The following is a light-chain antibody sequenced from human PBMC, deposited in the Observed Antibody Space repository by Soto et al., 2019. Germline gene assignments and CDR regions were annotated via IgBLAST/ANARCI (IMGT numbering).Light chain of an antibody. J-gene: IGKJ1*01. CDR3: QQSFSILWT. CDR2: AAS. CDR1: QNINSY. V-gene: IGKV1-39*01. Sequence: DIQVTQSPSSLYASVGDRVTITCRASQNINSYLNWYQQKPGKAPKVLIYAASSLQSGVPSSFSRSGSGTDFTLTISSLQPEDFGTYYCQQSFSILWTFGQGTKVDIK.